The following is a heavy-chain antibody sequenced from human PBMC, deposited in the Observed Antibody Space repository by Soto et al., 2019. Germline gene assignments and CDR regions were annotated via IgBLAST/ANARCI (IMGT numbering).Heavy chain of an antibody. CDR3: ATSLVMHGTHYFDT. V-gene: IGHV3-21*01. D-gene: IGHD2-21*01. CDR2: ISTSSTYI. J-gene: IGHJ4*02. CDR1: GFTFSTHS. Sequence: GGALRLSCAASGFTFSTHSMHWVRHVPGKGLEWVSSISTSSTYIDYADSVKGRFTISRDNAKNSLLLQMSSLRADDTAVYFCATSLVMHGTHYFDTWGRGALVPVSP.